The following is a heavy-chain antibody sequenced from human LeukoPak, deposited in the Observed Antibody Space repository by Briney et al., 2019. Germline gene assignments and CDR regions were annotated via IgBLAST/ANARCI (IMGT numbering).Heavy chain of an antibody. CDR1: GGSFRGYY. CDR2: INHSGST. D-gene: IGHD6-19*01. J-gene: IGHJ4*02. V-gene: IGHV4-34*01. CDR3: ARRGYSSGWYLIGFDY. Sequence: SETLSLTCAVYGGSFRGYYWSWIRQPPGKGLEWIGEINHSGSTNYNPSLKSRVTISVDTSKNQFSLKLSSVTAADTAVYYCARRGYSSGWYLIGFDYWGQGTLVTVSS.